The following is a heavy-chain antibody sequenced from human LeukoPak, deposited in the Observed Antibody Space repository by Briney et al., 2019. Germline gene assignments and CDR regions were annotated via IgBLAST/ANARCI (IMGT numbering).Heavy chain of an antibody. D-gene: IGHD6-19*01. CDR3: ARAVAGTCFDY. CDR1: GYTFTGDY. CDR2: INPNSGGT. Sequence: ASVKVSCKASGYTFTGDYMYWVRQAPGQGLEWMGWINPNSGGTNYAQKFQGRVTMTRDTSISTAYMELSRLRSDDTAVYYCARAVAGTCFDYWGQGTLVTVSS. V-gene: IGHV1-2*02. J-gene: IGHJ4*02.